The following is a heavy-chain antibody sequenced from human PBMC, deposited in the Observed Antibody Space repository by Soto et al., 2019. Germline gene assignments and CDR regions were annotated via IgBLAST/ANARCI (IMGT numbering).Heavy chain of an antibody. Sequence: ASVKVSCKASGYTFTSYGISWVRQAPGQGLEWMGWISAYNGNTNYAQKLQGRVTMTTDTSTSTAYMELRSLGSDDTAVYYCARDSKPTYGDYANWFDPWGQGTLVTVSS. J-gene: IGHJ5*02. D-gene: IGHD4-17*01. CDR3: ARDSKPTYGDYANWFDP. CDR2: ISAYNGNT. V-gene: IGHV1-18*01. CDR1: GYTFTSYG.